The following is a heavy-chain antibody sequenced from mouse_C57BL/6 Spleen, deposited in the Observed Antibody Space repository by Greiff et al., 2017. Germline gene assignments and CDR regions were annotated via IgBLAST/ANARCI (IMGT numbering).Heavy chain of an antibody. V-gene: IGHV1-55*01. D-gene: IGHD2-1*01. CDR1: GYTFTSYW. CDR2: IYPGSGST. CDR3: AREEDYYGNPSMSMDD. Sequence: QVQLQQPGAELVKPGASVKMSCKASGYTFTSYWITWVKQRPGQGLEWIGDIYPGSGSTNYNEKFKSKATLTVDTSSSTAYMQLSSLTSEESAVYYCAREEDYYGNPSMSMDDWGQGTSVTVSS. J-gene: IGHJ4*01.